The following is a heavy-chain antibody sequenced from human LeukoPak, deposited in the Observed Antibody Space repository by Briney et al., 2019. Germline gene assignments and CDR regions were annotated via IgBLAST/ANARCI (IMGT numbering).Heavy chain of an antibody. CDR2: ISGSGTTT. CDR3: AKYTGRRAFDM. V-gene: IGHV3-23*01. J-gene: IGHJ3*02. CDR1: RLTFSSFG. D-gene: IGHD7-27*01. Sequence: PGGSLRLSCAASRLTFSSFGMSWVRQAPGKGLEWVSHISGSGTTTYYADSVKGRFTISRDNSKNTLYLQMNSLRAEDTAVYYCAKYTGRRAFDMWGQGTMVTVSS.